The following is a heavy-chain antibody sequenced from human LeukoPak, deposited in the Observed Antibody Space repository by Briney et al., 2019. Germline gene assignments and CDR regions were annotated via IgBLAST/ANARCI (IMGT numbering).Heavy chain of an antibody. CDR2: IYYSGST. D-gene: IGHD3-3*01. Sequence: SGTLSLTCTVSGGSISSYYWSWIRQPPGKGLEWIGYIYYSGSTNYNPSLKSRVTISVDTSKNQFSLKLSSVTAADTAVYYCARYHYDFWSGYYAFDIWGQGTMVTVPS. CDR3: ARYHYDFWSGYYAFDI. J-gene: IGHJ3*02. CDR1: GGSISSYY. V-gene: IGHV4-59*01.